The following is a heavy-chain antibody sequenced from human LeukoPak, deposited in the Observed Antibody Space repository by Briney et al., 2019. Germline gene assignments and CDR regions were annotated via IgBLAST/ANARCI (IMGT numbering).Heavy chain of an antibody. D-gene: IGHD6-19*01. J-gene: IGHJ4*02. CDR2: IDYSGGST. Sequence: PGGSLRLSCTASGFTLSSYEMSWIRQAPGKGLEWVSSIDYSGGSTYYADSVKGRFTISRDNSKNTLYLLMNSLRAEDTAVYFCAKDVVGQQWPENYWGQGTLVTVSS. V-gene: IGHV3-23*01. CDR1: GFTLSSYE. CDR3: AKDVVGQQWPENY.